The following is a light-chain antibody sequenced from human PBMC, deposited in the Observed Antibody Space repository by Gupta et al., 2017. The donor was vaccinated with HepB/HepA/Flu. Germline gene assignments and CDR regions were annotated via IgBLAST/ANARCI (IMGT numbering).Light chain of an antibody. CDR2: GNS. CDR3: QSYDSSLSGPVV. Sequence: QSVLTQPPSVSGDPGQQVTITCTGSSSNIGAGYDVHWYQQLPGTAPKLLIYGNSNRPSGVPDRFSGSKSGTSASLAITGLQAEDEADYYCQSYDSSLSGPVVFGGGTKLTVL. J-gene: IGLJ2*01. V-gene: IGLV1-40*01. CDR1: SSNIGAGYD.